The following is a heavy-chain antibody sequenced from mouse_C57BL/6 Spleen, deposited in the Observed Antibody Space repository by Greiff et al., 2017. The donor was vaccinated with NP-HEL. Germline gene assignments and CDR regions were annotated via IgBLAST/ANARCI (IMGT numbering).Heavy chain of an antibody. CDR3: AREEELRLRAWFAY. CDR1: GYAFTNYL. CDR2: INPGSGGT. J-gene: IGHJ3*01. V-gene: IGHV1-54*01. Sequence: QVQLQQSGAELVRPGTSVKVSCKASGYAFTNYLIEWVKQRPGQGLEWIGVINPGSGGTNYNEKFKGKATLTADKSSSTAYMQLSSLTSEDSAVYFCAREEELRLRAWFAYWGQGTLVTVSA. D-gene: IGHD3-2*02.